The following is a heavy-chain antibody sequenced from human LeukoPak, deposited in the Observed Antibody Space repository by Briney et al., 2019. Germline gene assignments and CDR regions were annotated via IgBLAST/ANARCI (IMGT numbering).Heavy chain of an antibody. CDR1: GGSISSSSYY. V-gene: IGHV4-39*07. D-gene: IGHD3-10*01. Sequence: PSETLSLTCTVSGGSISSSSYYWGWIRQPPGKGLEWIGSIYYSGSTYYNPSLKSRVTISVDTSKNQFSLKLSSVTAADTAVYYCARVFTENYGSGSYNWFDPWGQGTLVTVSS. J-gene: IGHJ5*02. CDR3: ARVFTENYGSGSYNWFDP. CDR2: IYYSGST.